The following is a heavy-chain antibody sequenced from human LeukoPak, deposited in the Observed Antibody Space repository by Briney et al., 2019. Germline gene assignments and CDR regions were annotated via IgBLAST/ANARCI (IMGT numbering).Heavy chain of an antibody. Sequence: ASVKVSCTASGGTFSSYAISWVRQAPGQGLEWMGGIIPIFGTENYAQKFQGSVTITADKSTSTAYMELSSLRSEDTAVYYCARGLHWNSPFDYWGQGTLVTVSS. J-gene: IGHJ4*02. D-gene: IGHD1-7*01. V-gene: IGHV1-69*06. CDR1: GGTFSSYA. CDR3: ARGLHWNSPFDY. CDR2: IIPIFGTE.